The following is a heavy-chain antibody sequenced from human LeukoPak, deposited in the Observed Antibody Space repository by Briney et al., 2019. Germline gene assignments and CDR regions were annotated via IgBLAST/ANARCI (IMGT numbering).Heavy chain of an antibody. CDR1: GDSVSSNSAA. V-gene: IGHV6-1*01. CDR2: TYYRSKWYN. J-gene: IGHJ5*02. CDR3: ARGEWLRTYNWFDP. D-gene: IGHD5-12*01. Sequence: SQTLSLTCAISGDSVSSNSAAWNWIRQSPSRGLEWPGRTYYRSKWYNDYAVSVKSRITINPDTSKNQFSLQLNSVTPEDTAVYYCARGEWLRTYNWFDPWGQGTLVTVSS.